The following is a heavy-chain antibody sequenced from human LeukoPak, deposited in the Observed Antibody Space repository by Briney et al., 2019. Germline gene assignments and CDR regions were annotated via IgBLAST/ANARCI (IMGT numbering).Heavy chain of an antibody. CDR2: IHSGGTT. CDR3: AREEMGIAVAAVPYYYYYMDV. J-gene: IGHJ6*03. D-gene: IGHD6-19*01. CDR1: GFTVSSNY. V-gene: IGHV3-66*01. Sequence: SGGSLRLSCTASGFTVSSNYMTWVRQAPGKGLECVSLIHSGGTTDYADSVKGRFTISRDNAKNSLYLQMNSLRAEDTAVYYCAREEMGIAVAAVPYYYYYMDVWGKGTTVTVSS.